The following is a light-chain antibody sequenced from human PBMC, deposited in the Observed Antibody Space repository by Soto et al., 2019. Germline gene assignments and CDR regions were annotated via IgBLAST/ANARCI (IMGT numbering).Light chain of an antibody. CDR2: GAL. CDR1: QSXXXXY. Sequence: EIXXTQSPATLSXXPXDRATLSCGAXQSXXXXYLAWFQQKPGLAPRLLIYGALSRATGIPDRFSGSGSGTDFTLTISRLEPEDFAMYYCQQYGSSPWTFGQGTKVEIK. J-gene: IGKJ1*01. CDR3: QQYGSSPWT. V-gene: IGKV3D-20*01.